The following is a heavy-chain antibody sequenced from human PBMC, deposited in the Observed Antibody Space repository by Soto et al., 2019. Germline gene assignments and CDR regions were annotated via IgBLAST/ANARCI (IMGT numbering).Heavy chain of an antibody. CDR1: GFTFSSYS. Sequence: EVQLVESGGGLVQTGGSLRLSCAASGFTFSSYSMNWVRQAPGKGLEWVSYISSSSSTIYYADSVKGRFTISRDNAKNSLYLQMNSLRAEDTAVYYCARDLPYSGSYGGWFDPWGQGTLVTVSS. V-gene: IGHV3-48*01. D-gene: IGHD1-26*01. CDR3: ARDLPYSGSYGGWFDP. CDR2: ISSSSSTI. J-gene: IGHJ5*02.